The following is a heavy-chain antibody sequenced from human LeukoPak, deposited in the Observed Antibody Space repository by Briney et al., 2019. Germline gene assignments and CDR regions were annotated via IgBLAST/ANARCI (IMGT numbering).Heavy chain of an antibody. CDR2: ISAHYGNT. V-gene: IGHV1-18*01. D-gene: IGHD2-15*01. J-gene: IGHJ4*02. CDR3: ARDFFHGHCSGLTCFLLDS. Sequence: VASVKVSCKASGYTFTSYGITWLRQAPGQGLEWMGWISAHYGNTNYAQKFQGRLTMTTDTSTNTAYMELRSLRPDDTAVYFCARDFFHGHCSGLTCFLLDSWGQGSLVTVSS. CDR1: GYTFTSYG.